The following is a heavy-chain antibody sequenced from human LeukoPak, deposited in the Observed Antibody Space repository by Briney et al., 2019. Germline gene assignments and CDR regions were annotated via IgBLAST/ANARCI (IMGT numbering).Heavy chain of an antibody. D-gene: IGHD1-26*01. CDR3: ARDGGGSYFLSYNWFDP. V-gene: IGHV1-46*01. Sequence: ASVKVSCKASGYTFTSYYMHWVRQAPGQGPEWMGIINPSGGSTSYAQKFQGRVTMTRDTSTSTVYMELSSLRSEDTAVYYCARDGGGSYFLSYNWFDPWGQGTLVTVSS. J-gene: IGHJ5*02. CDR2: INPSGGST. CDR1: GYTFTSYY.